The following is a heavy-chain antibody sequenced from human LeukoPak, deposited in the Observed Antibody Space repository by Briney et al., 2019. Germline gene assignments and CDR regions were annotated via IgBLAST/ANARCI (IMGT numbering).Heavy chain of an antibody. CDR3: ARASFKIVVVIAFDY. J-gene: IGHJ4*02. Sequence: GGSLRLSCAASGFTFSSYSMNWVRRAPGKGLEWVSSISSSSSYIYYADSVKGRFTISRDNAKNSLYLQMNSLRAEDTAVYYCARASFKIVVVIAFDYWGQGTLVTVSS. CDR1: GFTFSSYS. CDR2: ISSSSSYI. D-gene: IGHD3-22*01. V-gene: IGHV3-21*01.